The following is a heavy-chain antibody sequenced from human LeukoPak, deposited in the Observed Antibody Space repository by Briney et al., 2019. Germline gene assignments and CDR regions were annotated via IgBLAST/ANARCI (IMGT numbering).Heavy chain of an antibody. Sequence: SETLSLTCTVSGGSISSSSYYWGWIRQPPGKGLEWIGSIYYSGSTYYNPSLKSRVTISVDTSKNQFSLKLSSVTAADTAVYYCAREVRYRSSWYNRYYYYYMDVWGKGTTVTVSS. CDR3: AREVRYRSSWYNRYYYYYMDV. D-gene: IGHD6-13*01. CDR1: GGSISSSSYY. V-gene: IGHV4-39*07. J-gene: IGHJ6*03. CDR2: IYYSGST.